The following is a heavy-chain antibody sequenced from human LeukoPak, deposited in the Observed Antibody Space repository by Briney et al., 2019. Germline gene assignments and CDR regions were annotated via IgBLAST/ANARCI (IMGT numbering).Heavy chain of an antibody. CDR2: ISYDGSNK. CDR3: AKGXQDFDY. V-gene: IGHV3-30*18. CDR1: GFTFSSYG. Sequence: GGSLRLSCAASGFTFSSYGMHWVRQAPGKGLEWVAVISYDGSNKYYADSVKGRFTISRDNSKNTLYLQMNSLRAEDTAVYYCAKGXQDFDYWXQGTLVTVSS. J-gene: IGHJ4*02.